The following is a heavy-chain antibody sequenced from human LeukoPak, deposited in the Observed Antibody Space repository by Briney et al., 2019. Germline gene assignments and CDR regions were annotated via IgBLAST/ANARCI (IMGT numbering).Heavy chain of an antibody. V-gene: IGHV3-7*01. CDR2: IRQDGSEK. Sequence: GGSLRLSCAVSGFSVSGYWMTWVRQAPGKGLEWVANIRQDGSEKNYVDSVKGRFTISRDNAKNTLYLQMNSLRAEDTAVYYCARGYSGSYRVDYWGQGTLVTVSS. D-gene: IGHD1-26*01. J-gene: IGHJ4*02. CDR1: GFSVSGYW. CDR3: ARGYSGSYRVDY.